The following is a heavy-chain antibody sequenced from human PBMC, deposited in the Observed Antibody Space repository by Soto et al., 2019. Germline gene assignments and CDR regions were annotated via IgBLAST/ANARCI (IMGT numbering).Heavy chain of an antibody. Sequence: GGSLRLSCAASGFTFSSYSMNWVRQAPGKGLEWVSYISSSSSTIYYADSVKGRFTISRDNAKNSLYLQMNSLGAEDTAVYYCARGMRGSRIAAAAPRGWFDPWGQGTLVTVSS. CDR2: ISSSSSTI. J-gene: IGHJ5*02. V-gene: IGHV3-48*01. CDR1: GFTFSSYS. CDR3: ARGMRGSRIAAAAPRGWFDP. D-gene: IGHD6-13*01.